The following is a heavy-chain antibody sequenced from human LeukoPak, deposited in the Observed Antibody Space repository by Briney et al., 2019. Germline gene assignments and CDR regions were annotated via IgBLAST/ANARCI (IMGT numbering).Heavy chain of an antibody. CDR3: ARGTSRNYDSSGYSSRDYYYMDV. Sequence: GGSRRLSCAASGFTFSSYWMSWVRQAPGKGLEWVANIKQDGSKKYYVDSVKGRFTISRDNAKNSLYLQMNSLRAEDTAVYYCARGTSRNYDSSGYSSRDYYYMDVWGKGTTVTVSS. CDR2: IKQDGSKK. V-gene: IGHV3-7*01. D-gene: IGHD3-22*01. J-gene: IGHJ6*03. CDR1: GFTFSSYW.